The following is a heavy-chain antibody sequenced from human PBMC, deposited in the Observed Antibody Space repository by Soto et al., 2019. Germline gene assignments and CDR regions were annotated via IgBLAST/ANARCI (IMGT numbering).Heavy chain of an antibody. CDR2: ISAYNGDT. CDR3: ARDPSNTSGNRIWFDP. D-gene: IGHD6-19*01. V-gene: IGHV1-18*04. J-gene: IGHJ5*02. Sequence: ASVKVSCKASGYTLTSHGINWVRQAPGQGLELMGWISAYNGDTEYEQKFQGRVTMTTDASSSTAYMELKSLSSDDTAVYFCARDPSNTSGNRIWFDPWGQGTQVTVSS. CDR1: GYTLTSHG.